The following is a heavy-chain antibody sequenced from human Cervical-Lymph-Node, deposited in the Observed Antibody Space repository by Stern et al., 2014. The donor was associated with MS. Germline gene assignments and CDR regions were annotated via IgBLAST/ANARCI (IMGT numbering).Heavy chain of an antibody. CDR3: AKDRFPLTLTAKGPFDY. CDR2: ILRSGDST. Sequence: EVQLVESGGGLVQPGGSLRLSCATSELTFSSFAMNWVRQAPGKGLMWVATILRSGDSTFYAYSVKGRFTISRDNSKNTLFLQMDSLGAEDTAVYYCAKDRFPLTLTAKGPFDYWGQGTLVTVS. CDR1: ELTFSSFA. J-gene: IGHJ4*02. V-gene: IGHV3-23*04. D-gene: IGHD2-21*02.